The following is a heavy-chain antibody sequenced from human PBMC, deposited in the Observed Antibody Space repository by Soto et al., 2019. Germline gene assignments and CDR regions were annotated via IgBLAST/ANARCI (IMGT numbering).Heavy chain of an antibody. V-gene: IGHV4-31*03. CDR2: IYYSGST. Sequence: QVQLQESGPGLVKPSQTLSLTCTVSGGSISSGGYYWSWIRQHPGKGLEWIGYIYYSGSTYYNPSRKSRVTISVDASKNQFSLKLSSVTAADTAVYYCARESGQLVRPDAFDIWGQGTMVTVSS. J-gene: IGHJ3*02. CDR1: GGSISSGGYY. D-gene: IGHD6-6*01. CDR3: ARESGQLVRPDAFDI.